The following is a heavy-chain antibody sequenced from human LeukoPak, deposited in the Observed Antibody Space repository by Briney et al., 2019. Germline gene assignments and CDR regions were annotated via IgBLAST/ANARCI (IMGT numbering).Heavy chain of an antibody. CDR1: GYTFTSYY. CDR3: ARDYGANCGGDCYPQYYFDY. J-gene: IGHJ4*02. CDR2: INPSGGST. Sequence: ASVKVSCKASGYTFTSYYMHWVRQAPGQGLEWMGIINPSGGSTSYAQKFQGRVTMTRDTSTSTVYMERSSLRSEDTAVYYCARDYGANCGGDCYPQYYFDYWGQGTLVTVSS. V-gene: IGHV1-46*01. D-gene: IGHD2-21*02.